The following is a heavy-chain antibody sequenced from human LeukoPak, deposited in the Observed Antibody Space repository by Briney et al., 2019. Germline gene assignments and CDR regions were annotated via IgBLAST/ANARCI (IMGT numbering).Heavy chain of an antibody. CDR1: GASINKYY. J-gene: IGHJ6*02. V-gene: IGHV4-59*08. CDR2: FFYSGST. D-gene: IGHD2-2*01. CDR3: ARNAGTKDYCYGMDV. Sequence: SETLSLTCTVSGASINKYYWNWVRQPPGKGLEWIGYFFYSGSTRYNPSLKSRVTISGDMSNNQFSLRLTSLTAADTAVYYCARNAGTKDYCYGMDVWGQGTTVIVSS.